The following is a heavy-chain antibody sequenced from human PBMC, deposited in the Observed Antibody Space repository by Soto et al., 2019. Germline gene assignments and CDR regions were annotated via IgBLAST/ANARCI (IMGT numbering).Heavy chain of an antibody. J-gene: IGHJ5*02. D-gene: IGHD3-22*01. CDR2: IYSSGNA. CDR3: AKGRGFYSDNYFDP. V-gene: IGHV4-4*07. Sequence: QVQLLESGPGLVKPSETLSLTYSVSLDSISNSYWTWIRQPAGKGLEWIGHIYSSGNANYNPSLKSRVTMSLDTSKNQFSLSLKSVTAADTAIYYCAKGRGFYSDNYFDPWGQGTQVTVSS. CDR1: LDSISNSY.